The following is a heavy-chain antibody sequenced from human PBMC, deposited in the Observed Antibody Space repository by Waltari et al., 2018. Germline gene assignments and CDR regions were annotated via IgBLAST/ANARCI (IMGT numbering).Heavy chain of an antibody. V-gene: IGHV4-39*07. CDR2: IYYSGST. CDR3: ARDQRRITMIVVVITTGGWFDP. D-gene: IGHD3-22*01. CDR1: GGSISSSSYY. J-gene: IGHJ5*02. Sequence: QLQLQESGPGLVKPSETLSLTCTVSGGSISSSSYYWGWIRQPPGKGLEWIGSIYYSGSTYYNPSLKSRVTISVETSKNQFSLKLSSVTAAETAVDYCARDQRRITMIVVVITTGGWFDPWGQGTLVTVSS.